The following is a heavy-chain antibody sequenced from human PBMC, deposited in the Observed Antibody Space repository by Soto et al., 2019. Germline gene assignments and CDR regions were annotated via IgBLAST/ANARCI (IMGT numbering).Heavy chain of an antibody. J-gene: IGHJ6*02. CDR2: ISYDGSNK. Sequence: QVQLVESGGGVVQPGRSLRLSCAASGFTFSSYAMHWVRQAPGKGLEWVAVISYDGSNKYYADSVKGRFTTSRDNSKNTLYLQMNSLRAEDTAVYYCARVMAVFYYYYGMDVWGQGTTVTVSS. CDR1: GFTFSSYA. CDR3: ARVMAVFYYYYGMDV. V-gene: IGHV3-30-3*01. D-gene: IGHD2-8*01.